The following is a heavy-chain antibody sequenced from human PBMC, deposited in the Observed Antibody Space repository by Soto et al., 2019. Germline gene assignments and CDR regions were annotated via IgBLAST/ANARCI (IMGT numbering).Heavy chain of an antibody. V-gene: IGHV1-69*08. CDR2: IIPILGIA. CDR1: GGTFSSYT. D-gene: IGHD2-2*01. CDR3: AREDIVLVPVNWYFDL. J-gene: IGHJ2*01. Sequence: QVQLVQSGAEVKKPGSSVKVSCKASGGTFSSYTISWVRQAPGQGLEWMGRIIPILGIANYAQKFQGRVTITGDESTSTADMERSSLRSEDTAVYYCAREDIVLVPVNWYFDLWGRGTLVTVSS.